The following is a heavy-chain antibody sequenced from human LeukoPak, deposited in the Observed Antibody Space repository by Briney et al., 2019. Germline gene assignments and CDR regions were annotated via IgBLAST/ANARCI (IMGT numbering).Heavy chain of an antibody. CDR1: GFTFSSYS. J-gene: IGHJ6*02. CDR3: ARDTYCSGGSCWGYYYYGMDV. V-gene: IGHV3-21*01. Sequence: GGSLRLSCAASGFTFSSYSMNWVRQAPGKGLEWVSSISSSSSYIYYADSVKGRFTISRDNAKNSLYLQMNSLRAEDTAVYYCARDTYCSGGSCWGYYYYGMDVWGQGTTVTVSS. D-gene: IGHD2-15*01. CDR2: ISSSSSYI.